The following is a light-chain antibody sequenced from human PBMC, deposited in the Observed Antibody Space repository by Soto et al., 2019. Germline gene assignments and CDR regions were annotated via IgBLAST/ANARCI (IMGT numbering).Light chain of an antibody. J-gene: IGKJ4*01. CDR2: DAS. CDR1: QTVRNNY. CDR3: QQFSSYPLT. Sequence: ETVLTQSPATLSLSPGERATLSCRASQTVRNNYLAWYQQKPGQAPRLLIYDASSRATGIPDRFSGGGSGTDFTLTISRLEPEDFAVYYCQQFSSYPLTFGGGTKVEIK. V-gene: IGKV3-20*01.